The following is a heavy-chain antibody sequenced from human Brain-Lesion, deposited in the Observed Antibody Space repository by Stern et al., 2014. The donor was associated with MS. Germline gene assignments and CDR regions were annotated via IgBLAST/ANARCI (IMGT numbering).Heavy chain of an antibody. D-gene: IGHD2-15*01. J-gene: IGHJ5*02. Sequence: QVQLVQSGPGLVKPSETLSLTCTVAGGSVSSTSYAWAWIRQPPGKGLEWIGTIYYSWNTYYSPSLKSRPPISLDTSKNQFSLQLRSVTAADTAVYYCAGEEDIRYCSGGSCTGNWFDPWGQGTLVTVSS. CDR2: IYYSWNT. CDR3: AGEEDIRYCSGGSCTGNWFDP. V-gene: IGHV4-39*01. CDR1: GGSVSSTSYA.